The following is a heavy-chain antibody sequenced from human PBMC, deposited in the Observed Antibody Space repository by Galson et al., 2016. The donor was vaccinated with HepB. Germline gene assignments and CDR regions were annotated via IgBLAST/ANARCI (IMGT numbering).Heavy chain of an antibody. Sequence: SVKVSCKASGDTFTGYYIHWVRQAPGQGLEWMAWLSANSGATNYAQKFQGWVTMTRDTSISTAYMELTSLTSDATAIYYCATSTGYRSGWGAFDIWGQGAMVTVSS. D-gene: IGHD6-25*01. J-gene: IGHJ3*02. CDR3: ATSTGYRSGWGAFDI. V-gene: IGHV1-2*04. CDR2: LSANSGAT. CDR1: GDTFTGYY.